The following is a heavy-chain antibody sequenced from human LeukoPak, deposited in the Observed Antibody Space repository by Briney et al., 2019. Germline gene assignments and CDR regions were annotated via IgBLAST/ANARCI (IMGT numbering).Heavy chain of an antibody. Sequence: GGSLRLSCAASGFIVSGDFMSWVRQAPGKGLEWVSVIYSDGSTYYADSVKGRFTISRDNSKNTLDLQMTGLRAEDTAVYYCAKDWPGSIEGAAAPWGQGTLVIVSS. CDR1: GFIVSGDF. CDR3: AKDWPGSIEGAAAP. CDR2: IYSDGST. V-gene: IGHV3-53*01. D-gene: IGHD1-26*01. J-gene: IGHJ5*02.